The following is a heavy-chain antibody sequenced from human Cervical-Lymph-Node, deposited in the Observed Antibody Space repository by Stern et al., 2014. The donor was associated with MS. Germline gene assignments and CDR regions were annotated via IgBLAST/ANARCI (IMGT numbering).Heavy chain of an antibody. CDR3: GRGWGDPRH. V-gene: IGHV1-18*01. J-gene: IGHJ4*02. CDR1: GYTFSSFA. D-gene: IGHD3-16*01. Sequence: VQLVESGAEVKKPGASVNVSCKASGYTFSSFAITWVRQAPGQGLEWMGTITVYNGNPNFAQRVQDRVTMPPDTPTNTAYREVRTLRSADRPVYYWGRGWGDPRHWGQGTLVTVSS. CDR2: ITVYNGNP.